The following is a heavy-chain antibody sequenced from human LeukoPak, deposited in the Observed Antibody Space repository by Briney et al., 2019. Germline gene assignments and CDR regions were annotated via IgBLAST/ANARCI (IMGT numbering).Heavy chain of an antibody. CDR3: ARGVAAAGYYFDY. V-gene: IGHV4-34*01. CDR2: INHSGST. J-gene: IGHJ4*02. Sequence: SETLSLTCAVYGGSFSGYYWSWIRQPPGKGLEWIREINHSGSTNYNPSLKSRVTISVDTSKNQFSLKLSSVTAADTAVYYCARGVAAAGYYFDYWGQGTLVTVSS. D-gene: IGHD6-13*01. CDR1: GGSFSGYY.